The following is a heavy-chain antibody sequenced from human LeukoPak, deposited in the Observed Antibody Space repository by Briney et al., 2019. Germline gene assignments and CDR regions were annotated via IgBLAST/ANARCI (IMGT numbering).Heavy chain of an antibody. J-gene: IGHJ6*02. D-gene: IGHD2-2*01. V-gene: IGHV4-4*07. Sequence: PSETLSLTCTVSGGSISSYYWSWIRQPAGKGLEWIGRIYTSGSTNYNPSLKSRVTMSVDTSKNQFSLKLSSVTAADTAVYYCARGGSSTSPYYYYGMDVWGQGTPVTVSS. CDR3: ARGGSSTSPYYYYGMDV. CDR1: GGSISSYY. CDR2: IYTSGST.